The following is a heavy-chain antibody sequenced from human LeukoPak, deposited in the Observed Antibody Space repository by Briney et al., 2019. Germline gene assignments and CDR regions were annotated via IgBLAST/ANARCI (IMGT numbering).Heavy chain of an antibody. Sequence: SETLSLTCTVSGGSISSHYWSWIRQPPGKGLEWIGYIYYSGSTNYHPSLKSRVTISVDTSKNQFSLKLSSVTAADTAVYYCAREISYCSSTSCYTGGNWFDPWGQGTLVTVSS. D-gene: IGHD2-2*02. V-gene: IGHV4-59*11. CDR1: GGSISSHY. J-gene: IGHJ5*02. CDR3: AREISYCSSTSCYTGGNWFDP. CDR2: IYYSGST.